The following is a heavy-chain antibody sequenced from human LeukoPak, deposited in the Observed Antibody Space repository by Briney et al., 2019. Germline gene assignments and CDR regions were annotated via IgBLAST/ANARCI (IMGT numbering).Heavy chain of an antibody. V-gene: IGHV3-7*01. CDR1: GFNFSSYW. CDR2: IKQDGGEK. Sequence: GGSLRLSCAASGFNFSSYWMNWVRQAPGKGLEWVANIKQDGGEKYYVDSVKDRFTISRDNAKKSVILQMNSLRVEDTAVYYCARASYYDFWSGYYTGYYYYYMDVWGKGTTVTVSS. CDR3: ARASYYDFWSGYYTGYYYYYMDV. D-gene: IGHD3-3*01. J-gene: IGHJ6*03.